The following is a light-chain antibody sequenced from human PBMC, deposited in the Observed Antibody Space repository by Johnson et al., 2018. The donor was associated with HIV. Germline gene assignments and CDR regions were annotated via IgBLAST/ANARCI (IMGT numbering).Light chain of an antibody. Sequence: QSVLTQPPSVSAAPGQKVTISCSGSSSTIGKNYVSWYQVLPGTAPKLLIYKNNKRPSGIPDRFSGSKSGTSATLGITGLQTGDEADYYCGTWDSSLSAYVFGTGSNVTVL. CDR2: KNN. CDR1: SSTIGKNY. V-gene: IGLV1-51*02. CDR3: GTWDSSLSAYV. J-gene: IGLJ1*01.